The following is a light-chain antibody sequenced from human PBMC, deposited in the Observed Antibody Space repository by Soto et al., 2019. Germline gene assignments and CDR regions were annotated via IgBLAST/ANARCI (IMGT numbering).Light chain of an antibody. J-gene: IGKJ1*01. CDR1: QCVSSSY. CDR3: QQYGISRPWT. Sequence: EIVLTQSPGTLSLSPGERATLSCRASQCVSSSYLAWYQQKPGQAPRLLIYGASSRATGIPDRFSGSGSGTDFTLTNSRLEPEDFAVYYCQQYGISRPWTFGQGTKVEIK. CDR2: GAS. V-gene: IGKV3-20*01.